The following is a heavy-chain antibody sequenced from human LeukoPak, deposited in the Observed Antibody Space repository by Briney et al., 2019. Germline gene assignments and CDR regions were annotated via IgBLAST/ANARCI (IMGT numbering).Heavy chain of an antibody. V-gene: IGHV3-7*01. J-gene: IGHJ4*02. CDR1: GFTFSSCW. D-gene: IGHD3-16*01. CDR3: ARDSDVPFDH. CDR2: IRQDGSEK. Sequence: GGSLRLSCAASGFTFSSCWMNWVRQAPGKGLEWVANIRQDGSEKYYVDSVKGRFTISRDNAKNSLYLQMNSLRAEDTAVYYCARDSDVPFDHWGQGTLVTVSS.